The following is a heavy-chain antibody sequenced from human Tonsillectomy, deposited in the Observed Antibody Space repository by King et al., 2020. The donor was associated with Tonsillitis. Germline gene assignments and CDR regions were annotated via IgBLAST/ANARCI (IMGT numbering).Heavy chain of an antibody. CDR2: IYHSGST. V-gene: IGHV4-30-2*01. Sequence: QLQESGSGLVKPSQTLSLTCAVSGGSISSGGYSWSWIRQPPGKGLEWIGYIYHSGSTYYNPSLKSRVTISVDRSKNQFSLKLSSVTAAATAVYYCARGYSSSWYDSFDYWGQGTLVTVSS. CDR3: ARGYSSSWYDSFDY. D-gene: IGHD6-13*01. J-gene: IGHJ4*02. CDR1: GGSISSGGYS.